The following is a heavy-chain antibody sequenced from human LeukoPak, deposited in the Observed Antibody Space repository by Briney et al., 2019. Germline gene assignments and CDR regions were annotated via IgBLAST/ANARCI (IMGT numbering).Heavy chain of an antibody. CDR1: GFTLGTYR. D-gene: IGHD2-21*02. CDR3: VPNAAICGGVCHFDS. J-gene: IGHJ4*02. CDR2: ISSSSSYI. V-gene: IGHV3-21*01. Sequence: GGSLRLSCAASGFTLGTYRMNAVRQAPRKGLEWVSSISSSSSYIYYADSVKGRFTISRNNAKNSLYLQMNSLRAEDTAVYYCVPNAAICGGVCHFDSWGQGTLVTVSS.